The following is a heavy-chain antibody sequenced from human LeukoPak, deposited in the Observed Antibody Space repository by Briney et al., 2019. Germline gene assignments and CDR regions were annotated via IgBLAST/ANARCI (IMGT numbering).Heavy chain of an antibody. CDR3: ARGHIVVGYYYYMDV. D-gene: IGHD2-15*01. CDR2: INTDGSST. J-gene: IGHJ6*03. V-gene: IGHV3-74*01. CDR1: GFTFSSYW. Sequence: GGSLRLSCAASGFTFSSYWMHWVRQAPGKGLVWVSRINTDGSSTSYADSVKGRFTISRDNAKNTLYLQMNSLRAEDTAVYYCARGHIVVGYYYYMDVWGKGTTVTVSS.